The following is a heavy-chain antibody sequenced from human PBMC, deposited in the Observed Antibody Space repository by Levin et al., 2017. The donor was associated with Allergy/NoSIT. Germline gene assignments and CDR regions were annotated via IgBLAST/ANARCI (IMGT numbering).Heavy chain of an antibody. V-gene: IGHV3-30*18. CDR1: GFTFSSYG. J-gene: IGHJ5*02. CDR2: ISYDGSNK. Sequence: GGSLRLSCAASGFTFSSYGMHWVRQAPGKGLEWVAVISYDGSNKYYADSVKGRFTISRDNSKNTLYLQMNSLRAEDTAVYYCAKWVMGSGSLSPWGQGTLVTVSS. CDR3: AKWVMGSGSLSP. D-gene: IGHD3-10*01.